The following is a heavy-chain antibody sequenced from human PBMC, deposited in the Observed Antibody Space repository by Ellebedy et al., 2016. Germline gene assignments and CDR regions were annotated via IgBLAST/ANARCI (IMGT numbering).Heavy chain of an antibody. Sequence: ASVKVSCKASGGTFSSYAISWVRQAPGQGLEWMGRIIPILGIANYAQKLQGRVTMTTDTSTSTAYMELRSLRSDDTAVYYCARRSMVRGLGYYGMDVWGQGTTVTVSS. CDR1: GGTFSSYA. V-gene: IGHV1-69*04. CDR3: ARRSMVRGLGYYGMDV. J-gene: IGHJ6*02. D-gene: IGHD3-10*01. CDR2: IIPILGIA.